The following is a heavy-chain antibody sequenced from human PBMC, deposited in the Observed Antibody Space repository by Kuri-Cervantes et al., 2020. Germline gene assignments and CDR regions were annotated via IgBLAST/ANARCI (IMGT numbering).Heavy chain of an antibody. D-gene: IGHD5-24*01. CDR1: GGSISSYY. J-gene: IGHJ3*02. Sequence: SETLSLTCTVYGGSISSYYWSWIRQSAGKGLEWIGRIYTSGSTNYNPSLKSRVTTSVDTSKNQFSLKLSSVTAADTAVYYCARVLRSALGAFDIWGQGTMVTVSS. V-gene: IGHV4-4*07. CDR3: ARVLRSALGAFDI. CDR2: IYTSGST.